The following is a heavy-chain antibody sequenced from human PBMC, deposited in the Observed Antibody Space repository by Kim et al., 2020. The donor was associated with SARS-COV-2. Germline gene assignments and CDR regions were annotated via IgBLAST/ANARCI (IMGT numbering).Heavy chain of an antibody. Sequence: SETLSLTCTVSGGSISSGGYYWSWIRQHPGKGLEWIGYIYYSGSTYYNPSLRSRVTISVDTSKNQFSLKLSSVTAADTAVYYCARGGRGVVIGGGDYYYGMDVWGQGTTVTVSS. CDR3: ARGGRGVVIGGGDYYYGMDV. CDR1: GGSISSGGYY. D-gene: IGHD3-3*01. CDR2: IYYSGST. V-gene: IGHV4-31*03. J-gene: IGHJ6*02.